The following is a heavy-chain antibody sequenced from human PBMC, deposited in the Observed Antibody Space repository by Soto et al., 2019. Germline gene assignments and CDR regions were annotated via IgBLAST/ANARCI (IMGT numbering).Heavy chain of an antibody. D-gene: IGHD3-22*01. J-gene: IGHJ4*02. CDR1: GGSFSGYY. CDR3: ARDRLRGHDSSGFYS. CDR2: INHSGST. V-gene: IGHV4-34*01. Sequence: SETLSLTCAVYGGSFSGYYWSWIRQPPGKGLEWIGEINHSGSTNYNPSLKSRVTMTTATSTNTVFLELRSLKSDDTAIYYCARDRLRGHDSSGFYSWGQGTMVTVSS.